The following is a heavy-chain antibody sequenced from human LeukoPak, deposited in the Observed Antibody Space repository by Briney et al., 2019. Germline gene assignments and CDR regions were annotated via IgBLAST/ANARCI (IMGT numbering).Heavy chain of an antibody. CDR3: ARAKGVSTGYRPTDY. CDR2: IWYDGSNR. Sequence: HAGGSLRLSCAASGFTFSSSGMLWVRQAPGKGLEWVAVIWYDGSNRYYADPVKGRFTVSRDNSKNTLYLQMNSLRAEDTAVYYCARAKGVSTGYRPTDYWGQGTLVTVSS. V-gene: IGHV3-33*01. CDR1: GFTFSSSG. J-gene: IGHJ4*02. D-gene: IGHD3-22*01.